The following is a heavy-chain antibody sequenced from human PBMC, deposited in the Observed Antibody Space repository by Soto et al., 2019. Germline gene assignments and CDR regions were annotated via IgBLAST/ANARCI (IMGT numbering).Heavy chain of an antibody. J-gene: IGHJ4*02. D-gene: IGHD2-21*02. Sequence: TLSLTCAVSGGSISRAGYSWSWIRQSPGKGLEWIGYIYNSGSTFYNPSLKSRLTISVDRSKNQLSLQLNSVTAADTAVYYCASSRVVTTYFDYWGQGTLVTVSS. CDR3: ASSRVVTTYFDY. V-gene: IGHV4-30-2*06. CDR2: IYNSGST. CDR1: GGSISRAGYS.